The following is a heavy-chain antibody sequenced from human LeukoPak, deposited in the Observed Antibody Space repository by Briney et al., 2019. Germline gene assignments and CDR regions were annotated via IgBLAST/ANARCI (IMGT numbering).Heavy chain of an antibody. J-gene: IGHJ4*02. CDR2: MNHDSGNT. V-gene: IGHV1-8*01. CDR1: GYTFTSYG. Sequence: ASLKVSCKASGYTFTSYGINWVRQAPGKGLEWGGWMNHDSGNTGYAQKFQGRVTMTRNTSISTAYMELSSLRSEDTAVYYCATMAVAGTRGLDYWGQGTLVSVSS. CDR3: ATMAVAGTRGLDY. D-gene: IGHD6-19*01.